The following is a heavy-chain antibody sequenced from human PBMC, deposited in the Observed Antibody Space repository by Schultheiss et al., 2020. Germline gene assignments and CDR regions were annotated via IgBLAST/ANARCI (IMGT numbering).Heavy chain of an antibody. D-gene: IGHD5-12*01. Sequence: SETLSLTCTVSGGSISSYYWSWIRQPPGKGLEWIGYIYYSGSTNYNPSLKSRVTISVDTSKNQFSLKLSSVTAADTAVYYCASPLPYSGYDEWGYWGQGTLVTVSS. CDR3: ASPLPYSGYDEWGY. V-gene: IGHV4-59*08. CDR2: IYYSGST. CDR1: GGSISSYY. J-gene: IGHJ4*02.